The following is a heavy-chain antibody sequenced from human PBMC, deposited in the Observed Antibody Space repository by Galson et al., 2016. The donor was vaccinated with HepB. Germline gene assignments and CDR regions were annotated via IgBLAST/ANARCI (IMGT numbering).Heavy chain of an antibody. Sequence: SLRLSCAASGFIFSGSAMHWVRQASGKGLEWLGRIRSKANSYATTYAASVKGRFTISRDDSKNTAYLQMNSLKTEDTAMYYCTRGFCNSTSCYANDYWGQGTLVTVFS. J-gene: IGHJ4*02. CDR3: TRGFCNSTSCYANDY. CDR2: IRSKANSYAT. V-gene: IGHV3-73*01. D-gene: IGHD2-2*01. CDR1: GFIFSGSA.